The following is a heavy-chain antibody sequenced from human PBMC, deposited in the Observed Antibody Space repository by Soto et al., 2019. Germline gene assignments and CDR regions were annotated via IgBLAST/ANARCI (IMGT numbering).Heavy chain of an antibody. V-gene: IGHV1-18*01. CDR1: GYTFTSYG. CDR3: ARSLWKQLDPDDAFDI. D-gene: IGHD6-13*01. Sequence: QVQLVQSGAEVKKPGASVKVSCKASGYTFTSYGISWVRQAPGQGLEWMGWISAYTGNTNYAQQLQGRVTMTTDTSTSTAYMELRSLRSDDTAVYYCARSLWKQLDPDDAFDIWGQGTMVTVSS. CDR2: ISAYTGNT. J-gene: IGHJ3*02.